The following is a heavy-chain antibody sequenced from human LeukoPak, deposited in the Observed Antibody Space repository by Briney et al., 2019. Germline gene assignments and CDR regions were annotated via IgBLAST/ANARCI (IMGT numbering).Heavy chain of an antibody. CDR3: AQYYYDSSGPNDY. CDR2: IIPILGIA. J-gene: IGHJ4*02. V-gene: IGHV1-69*04. CDR1: GGTFSSYA. D-gene: IGHD3-22*01. Sequence: SVKVSCKASGGTFSSYAISWVRQAPGQGLEWMGRIIPILGIANYAQKFQGRVTITADKSTSTAYMELSSLRSEDTAVYYCAQYYYDSSGPNDYWGQGTLVTVSS.